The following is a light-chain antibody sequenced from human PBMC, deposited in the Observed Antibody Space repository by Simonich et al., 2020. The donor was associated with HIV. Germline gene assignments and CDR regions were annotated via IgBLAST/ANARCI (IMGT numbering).Light chain of an antibody. Sequence: QSALTQPRSVSGSPGQSVTISCTGTSSDVGSYNLVSWYQQHAGKAPKVMFYEGSKRPSGVANRFSGSKSGNTASLTISGLQAEDEADYYCCSYARSTTWLFGGGTKLTVL. J-gene: IGLJ3*02. CDR2: EGS. CDR3: CSYARSTTWL. V-gene: IGLV2-23*01. CDR1: SSDVGSYNL.